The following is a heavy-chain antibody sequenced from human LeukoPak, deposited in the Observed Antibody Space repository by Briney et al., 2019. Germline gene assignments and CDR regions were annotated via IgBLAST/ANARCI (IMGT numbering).Heavy chain of an antibody. V-gene: IGHV3-23*01. CDR2: ISGSGGST. D-gene: IGHD6-13*01. CDR3: AKDMAPLGEQQLADAFDI. CDR1: GFTFDDYA. J-gene: IGHJ3*02. Sequence: GGSLRLSCAASGFTFDDYAMHWVRQAPGKGLEWVSAISGSGGSTYYADSVKGRFTISRDNSKNTLYLQMNSLRAEDTALYYCAKDMAPLGEQQLADAFDIWGQGTMVTVSS.